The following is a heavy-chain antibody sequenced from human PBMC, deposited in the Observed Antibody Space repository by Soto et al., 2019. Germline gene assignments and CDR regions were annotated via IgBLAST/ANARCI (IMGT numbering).Heavy chain of an antibody. J-gene: IGHJ3*02. CDR2: IYYSGST. Sequence: SETLSLTCTVSGGSISSSSYYWGWIRQPPGKGLEWIGSIYYSGSTYYNPSLKSRVTISVDTPKNQFSLKLSSVTAADTAVYYCARYFTIFAAFDIWGQGTMVTVSS. CDR1: GGSISSSSYY. D-gene: IGHD3-3*01. V-gene: IGHV4-39*01. CDR3: ARYFTIFAAFDI.